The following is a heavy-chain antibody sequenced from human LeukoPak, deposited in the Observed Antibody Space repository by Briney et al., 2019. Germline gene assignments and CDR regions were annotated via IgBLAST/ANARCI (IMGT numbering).Heavy chain of an antibody. J-gene: IGHJ4*02. D-gene: IGHD3-22*01. CDR3: ARVTGYMIEDYFDY. Sequence: PSETLSLTCTVSGDSISSYYWSWIRQPAGKGLEWIGRINTSGRTNYNPSPKSRITMSVDTSKNQFSLKLSSVTAADTAVYYCARVTGYMIEDYFDYWGQGTLVTVSS. CDR1: GDSISSYY. CDR2: INTSGRT. V-gene: IGHV4-4*07.